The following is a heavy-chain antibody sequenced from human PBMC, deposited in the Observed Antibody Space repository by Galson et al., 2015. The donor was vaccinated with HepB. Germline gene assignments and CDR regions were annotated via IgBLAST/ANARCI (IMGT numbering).Heavy chain of an antibody. D-gene: IGHD6-13*01. V-gene: IGHV2-70*11. Sequence: PALVKPTQTLTLTCTFSGFSLSTSGMCVSWIRQPPGQALEWLARIDWDDAKYSSTSLKTRLTISKDTSKNQVVLTMTNVDPVDTATYYCARMSGGRIAAAGRHPPPFACWGQGPLVTVSS. J-gene: IGHJ4*02. CDR1: GFSLSTSGMC. CDR3: ARMSGGRIAAAGRHPPPFAC. CDR2: IDWDDAK.